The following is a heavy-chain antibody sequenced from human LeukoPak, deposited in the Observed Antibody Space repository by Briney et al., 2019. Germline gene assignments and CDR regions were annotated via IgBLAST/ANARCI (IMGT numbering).Heavy chain of an antibody. D-gene: IGHD3-22*01. V-gene: IGHV4-59*08. CDR3: ARHDSSGYWPYSFDY. CDR2: IYYSGST. J-gene: IGHJ4*02. CDR1: GGSISSYY. Sequence: SETLSLTCTVSGGSISSYYWSWIRQPPGKGLEWIGYIYYSGSTNDNPSLKSRVTISVDTSKNQFSLKLSSVTAADTAVYYCARHDSSGYWPYSFDYWGQGTLVTVSS.